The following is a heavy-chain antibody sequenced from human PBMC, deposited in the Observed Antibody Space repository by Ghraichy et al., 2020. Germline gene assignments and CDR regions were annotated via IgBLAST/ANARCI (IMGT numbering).Heavy chain of an antibody. CDR2: ISGSGGST. V-gene: IGHV3-23*01. D-gene: IGHD3-22*01. CDR1: GFTFSSYA. J-gene: IGHJ4*02. CDR3: AKVKWGVYYDSQYYFDY. Sequence: LSLTCAASGFTFSSYAMSWVRQAPGKGLEWVSAISGSGGSTYYADSVKGRFTISRDNSKNTLYLQMNSLRAEDTAVYYCAKVKWGVYYDSQYYFDYWGQGTLVTVSS.